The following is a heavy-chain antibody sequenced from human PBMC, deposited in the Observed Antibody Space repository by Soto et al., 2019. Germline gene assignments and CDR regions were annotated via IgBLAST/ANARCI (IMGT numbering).Heavy chain of an antibody. CDR2: IYHSGST. D-gene: IGHD2-2*01. CDR1: GGSISSGGYS. J-gene: IGHJ4*02. Sequence: SETLSLTCVVSGGSISSGGYSWSWIRQPPGKGLEWIGYIYHSGSTYYNPSLKSRVTISVDTSKNQFSLKLSSVTAADTAVYYCASTISPYYFDYWGQGTLVTVSS. CDR3: ASTISPYYFDY. V-gene: IGHV4-30-2*02.